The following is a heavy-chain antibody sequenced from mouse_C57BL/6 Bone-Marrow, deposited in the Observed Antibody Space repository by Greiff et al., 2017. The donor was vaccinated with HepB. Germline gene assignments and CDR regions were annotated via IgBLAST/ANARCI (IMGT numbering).Heavy chain of an antibody. Sequence: DVKLQESGAELVKPGASVKLSCTASGFNIKDYYMHWVKPRTEQGLERIGRIDPEDGETKYSPKFQGKATITADTSSNTAYLQLSSQTSEDTAVYYCARSHYALDYWGQGTSVTVSS. CDR3: ARSHYALDY. CDR1: GFNIKDYY. V-gene: IGHV14-2*01. CDR2: IDPEDGET. J-gene: IGHJ4*01.